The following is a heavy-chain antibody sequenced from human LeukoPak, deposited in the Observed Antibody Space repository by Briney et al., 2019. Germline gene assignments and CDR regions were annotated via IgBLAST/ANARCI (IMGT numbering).Heavy chain of an antibody. Sequence: GGSLRLSCAASGFTFSSYAMHWVRQAPGKGLEWVAVISYDGIIKYYADSVKGRFTISRDNSKNTLYLQMISPRAEDTAVYYCARDSGTGYSYGLRSWWFDPWGQGTLVTVSS. CDR2: ISYDGIIK. CDR3: ARDSGTGYSYGLRSWWFDP. V-gene: IGHV3-30*04. CDR1: GFTFSSYA. D-gene: IGHD5-18*01. J-gene: IGHJ5*02.